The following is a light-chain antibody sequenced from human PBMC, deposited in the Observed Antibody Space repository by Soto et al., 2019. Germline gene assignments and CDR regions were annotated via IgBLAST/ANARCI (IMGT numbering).Light chain of an antibody. Sequence: EIVLTQSPATLSSFPGDRVTLSCRASQYINTRLAWYQHRPGQSPRLLIYQTSLRAAGIPARFSASGSGTDFTLTISDVQPEDFALYYCHQRQSWPRTFGQVTKWDIK. J-gene: IGKJ1*01. CDR3: HQRQSWPRT. CDR2: QTS. CDR1: QYINTR. V-gene: IGKV3-11*01.